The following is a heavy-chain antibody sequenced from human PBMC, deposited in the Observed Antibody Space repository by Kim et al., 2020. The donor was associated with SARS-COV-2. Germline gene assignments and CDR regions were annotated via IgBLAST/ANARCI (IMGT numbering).Heavy chain of an antibody. CDR1: AFTFSSYG. CDR3: AKDQDYDSSGTDY. V-gene: IGHV3-30*18. CDR2: ISYDGSNK. D-gene: IGHD3-22*01. Sequence: GGSLRLSCAASAFTFSSYGMHWVRQAPGKGLEWVAVISYDGSNKYYADSVKGRFTISRDNSKNTLYLQMNSLRAEDTAVYYCAKDQDYDSSGTDYWGQGTLVTVSS. J-gene: IGHJ4*02.